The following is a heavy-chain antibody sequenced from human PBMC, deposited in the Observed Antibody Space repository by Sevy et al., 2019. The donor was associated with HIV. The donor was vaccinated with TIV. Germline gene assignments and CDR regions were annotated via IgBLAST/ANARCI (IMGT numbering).Heavy chain of an antibody. J-gene: IGHJ4*02. CDR2: ISAYNGNT. Sequence: ASVKVSCKASGYTFTSYGISWVRQAPGQGLEWMGWISAYNGNTNYAQKLQGRVTMTTDTSTSTAYMELRSLRSDDTAVYYCAREPERTWLLLKARGYFDYWGQGTLVTVSS. CDR3: AREPERTWLLLKARGYFDY. CDR1: GYTFTSYG. D-gene: IGHD3-22*01. V-gene: IGHV1-18*01.